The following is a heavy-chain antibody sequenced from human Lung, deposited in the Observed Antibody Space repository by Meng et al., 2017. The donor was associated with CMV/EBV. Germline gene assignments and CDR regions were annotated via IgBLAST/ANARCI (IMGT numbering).Heavy chain of an antibody. J-gene: IGHJ5*02. V-gene: IGHV4-4*02. CDR1: GGSISATDW. D-gene: IGHD6-13*01. CDR3: ARDSSSWHWFDP. CDR2: IYYTGST. Sequence: GAVSGGSISATDWWSWIRQPPGKGLEWIGEIYYTGSTNYSPSLKSRVTISIDKSKNQFSLNLRSVTAADTAVYYCARDSSSWHWFDPWGQGTLVTVSS.